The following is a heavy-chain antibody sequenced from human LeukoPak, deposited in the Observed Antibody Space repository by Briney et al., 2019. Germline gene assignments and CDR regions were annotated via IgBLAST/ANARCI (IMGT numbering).Heavy chain of an antibody. J-gene: IGHJ5*02. CDR3: AKDKGSCSSTSCYWPRPPKFDP. D-gene: IGHD2-2*01. Sequence: PGGSLRLSCAVSGFTFSDYYMNWIRQAPGKGLEWVSYISSSGSTIYYADSVKGRFTISRDNSKNTLYLQMNSLRAEDTAVYYCAKDKGSCSSTSCYWPRPPKFDPWGQGTLVTVSS. CDR2: ISSSGSTI. V-gene: IGHV3-11*01. CDR1: GFTFSDYY.